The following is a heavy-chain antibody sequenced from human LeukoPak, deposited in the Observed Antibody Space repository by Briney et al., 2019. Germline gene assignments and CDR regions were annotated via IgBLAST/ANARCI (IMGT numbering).Heavy chain of an antibody. J-gene: IGHJ4*02. V-gene: IGHV4-39*01. CDR1: GGSISSSYYY. Sequence: NPSGTLSLTCTVSGGSISSSYYYWGWVRQPPGKGLEWIGSLYYSGWSTYYNPSRKSRVTISVDTSKNQFSLKLNSVTAADTAVYYCARLGCSSASCYPGNWGQGTLVTVSS. CDR3: ARLGCSSASCYPGN. D-gene: IGHD2-2*01. CDR2: LYYSGWST.